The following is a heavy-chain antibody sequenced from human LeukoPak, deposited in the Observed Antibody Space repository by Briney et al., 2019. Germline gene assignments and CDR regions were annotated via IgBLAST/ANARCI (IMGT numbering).Heavy chain of an antibody. CDR3: ASQYYDYVWGSYRHS. CDR1: GFTFSSYA. V-gene: IGHV3-64D*06. J-gene: IGHJ4*02. Sequence: QSGGSLRLSCSASGFTFSSYAMHWVRQAPGKGLEYVSAISSNGGSTYYADSVKGRFTISRDNSKNTLYLQMSSLRAEDTAVYYCASQYYDYVWGSYRHSWGQGTLVTVSS. D-gene: IGHD3-16*02. CDR2: ISSNGGST.